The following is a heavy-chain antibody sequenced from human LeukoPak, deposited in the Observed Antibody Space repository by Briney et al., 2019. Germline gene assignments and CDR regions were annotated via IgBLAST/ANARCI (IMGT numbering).Heavy chain of an antibody. J-gene: IGHJ4*02. Sequence: SETLSLTCTVSGGSISSSSYYWGWIRQPPGKGLEWIGSIYYSGSTYYNPSLKSRVTISVDTSKNQFSLKLSSVTAADTAVYYCARRRAVGDTPFVRGNNFDYWGQGTLVTVSS. V-gene: IGHV4-39*01. D-gene: IGHD1-26*01. CDR3: ARRRAVGDTPFVRGNNFDY. CDR1: GGSISSSSYY. CDR2: IYYSGST.